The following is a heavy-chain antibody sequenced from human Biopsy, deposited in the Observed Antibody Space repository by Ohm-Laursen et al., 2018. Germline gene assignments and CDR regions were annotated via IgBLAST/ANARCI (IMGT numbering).Heavy chain of an antibody. V-gene: IGHV3-23*01. J-gene: IGHJ4*02. CDR3: ARHLRYNDY. Sequence: LSLTCAASGFTLSDGMTWVRQAPGKGLEWVSSITTDSGRIFYADSVRGRFTISRDNPKNTLYLQMNSLRAEDTAEYYCARHLRYNDYWGQGTLVTVSS. CDR2: ITTDSGRI. D-gene: IGHD3-9*01. CDR1: GFTLSDG.